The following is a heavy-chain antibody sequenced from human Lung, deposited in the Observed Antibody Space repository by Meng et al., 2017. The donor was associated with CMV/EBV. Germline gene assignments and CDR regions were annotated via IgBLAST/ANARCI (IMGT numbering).Heavy chain of an antibody. CDR3: ARDRDPAGDAFNI. CDR2: INWNGGST. D-gene: IGHD2-2*01. CDR1: GFTFDDYG. Sequence: SCAASGFTFDDYGMSWVRQAPGKGLECVSGINWNGGSTGYADSVKGRFTISRDNAKNSLYLQMSSLRAEDTALYYCARDRDPAGDAFNIWAQGTXVTVSS. V-gene: IGHV3-20*04. J-gene: IGHJ3*02.